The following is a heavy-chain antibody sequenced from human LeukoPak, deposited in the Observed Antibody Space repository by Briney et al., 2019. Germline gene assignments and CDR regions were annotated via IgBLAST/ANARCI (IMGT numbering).Heavy chain of an antibody. CDR3: ARGTDTAMVTGGYNWFDP. Sequence: GGSLRLSCAASGFTFSSYGMHWVRQAPGKGLEWVAVIWYDGSNKYYADSVKGRFTISRDNSKNTLYLQMNSLRAEDTAVYYCARGTDTAMVTGGYNWFDPWGQGTLVTVSS. J-gene: IGHJ5*02. D-gene: IGHD5-18*01. CDR2: IWYDGSNK. V-gene: IGHV3-33*01. CDR1: GFTFSSYG.